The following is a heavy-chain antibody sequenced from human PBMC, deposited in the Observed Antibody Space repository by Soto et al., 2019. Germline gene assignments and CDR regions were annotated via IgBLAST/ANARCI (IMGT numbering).Heavy chain of an antibody. V-gene: IGHV4-39*01. D-gene: IGHD3-3*01. CDR2: IYYSGST. CDR1: GGSISSSSYY. CDR3: ARLEGYYDFWRGAYSWLDL. J-gene: IGHJ5*02. Sequence: SETLSLTCTVSGGSISSSSYYWGWIRQPPGKGLEWIGSIYYSGSTYYNPSLKSRVTISVDTSKNQFSLKLSSVTAADTAVYYCARLEGYYDFWRGAYSWLDLWGQGTLVTVSS.